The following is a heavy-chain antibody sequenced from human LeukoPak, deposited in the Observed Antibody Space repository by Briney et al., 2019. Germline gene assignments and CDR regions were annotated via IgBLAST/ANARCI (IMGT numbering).Heavy chain of an antibody. J-gene: IGHJ3*02. CDR3: AKPCRSGLSPFDAFDI. V-gene: IGHV3-23*01. CDR1: GFTFSSYA. D-gene: IGHD6-19*01. Sequence: PGGSLRLSCAASGFTFSSYAMSWVRQAPGKGLEWVSANSGSGDSTYYADSVKGRFTISRDNSRNTLYLQMNDLRAEDTAVYYCAKPCRSGLSPFDAFDIWGQGTVVTVSS. CDR2: NSGSGDST.